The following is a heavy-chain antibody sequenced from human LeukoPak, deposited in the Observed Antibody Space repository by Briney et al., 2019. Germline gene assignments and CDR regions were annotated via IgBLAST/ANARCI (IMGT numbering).Heavy chain of an antibody. D-gene: IGHD3-10*01. CDR1: GGSFSGYY. V-gene: IGHV4-34*01. Sequence: SETLSLTCAVYGGSFSGYYWSWIRQPPGKGLEWIGEINHSGSTNYNPSLKSRVTISVDTSKNQFSLKLSSVTAADTAVYYCARVVSVPGVIRLYYYYYMDVWGKGTTVTVSS. CDR3: ARVVSVPGVIRLYYYYYMDV. CDR2: INHSGST. J-gene: IGHJ6*03.